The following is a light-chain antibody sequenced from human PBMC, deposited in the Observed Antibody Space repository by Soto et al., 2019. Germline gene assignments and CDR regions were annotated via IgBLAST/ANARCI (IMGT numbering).Light chain of an antibody. Sequence: MVMTQSPATLSVSPGERATLSCRASQSVSSNLAGSQQNPGQAPRLLIYSTSSRATGISDRFSGSGSGTDFTLTISRLEPEDFAVYYCQQYDTSPWTFGQGTKVDIK. V-gene: IGKV3-20*01. CDR2: STS. CDR3: QQYDTSPWT. J-gene: IGKJ1*01. CDR1: QSVSSN.